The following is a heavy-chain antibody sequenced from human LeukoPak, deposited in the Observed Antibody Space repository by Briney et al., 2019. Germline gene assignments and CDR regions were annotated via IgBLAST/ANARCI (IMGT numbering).Heavy chain of an antibody. J-gene: IGHJ5*02. CDR2: FDPEDGET. D-gene: IGHD3-22*01. V-gene: IGHV1-24*01. Sequence: ASVKVSCKVSGYTLTELSMHWVRQAPGKGLEWMGGFDPEDGETIYAQKFQGRVTMTEDTSTDTAYMELSSLRSEDTAVYYCARDGGTYYYDSSGYFGFDPWGQGTLVTVSS. CDR3: ARDGGTYYYDSSGYFGFDP. CDR1: GYTLTELS.